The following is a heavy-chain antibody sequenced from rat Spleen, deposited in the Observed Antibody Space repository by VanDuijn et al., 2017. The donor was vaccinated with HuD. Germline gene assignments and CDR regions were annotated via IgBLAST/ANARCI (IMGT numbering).Heavy chain of an antibody. J-gene: IGHJ2*01. D-gene: IGHD1-1*01. CDR2: INYSGST. V-gene: IGHV3-1*01. CDR3: ARYYSGDYFDY. Sequence: EVQLQESGPGLVKPSQSLSFTCSVTGYSITSNYWGWIRKFPGNKMEWMGYINYSGSTRYNPSLKSRISITRDTSKNQFFLQLNSVTTEDTATYFCARYYSGDYFDYWGQGVMVTVSS. CDR1: GYSITSNY.